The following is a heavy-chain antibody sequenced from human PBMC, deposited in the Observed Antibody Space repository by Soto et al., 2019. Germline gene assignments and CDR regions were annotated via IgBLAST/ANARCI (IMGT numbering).Heavy chain of an antibody. D-gene: IGHD3-22*01. V-gene: IGHV4-59*08. CDR1: GGSISSYY. J-gene: IGHJ3*02. Sequence: SETLSLTCTVSGGSISSYYWSWIRQPPGKGLEWIGYIYYSGSTNYNPSLKSRVTISVDTSKNQFSLKLSSVTAADTAVYYCARFHRITMIVVVTKAGAFDIWGQGTMVTVSS. CDR2: IYYSGST. CDR3: ARFHRITMIVVVTKAGAFDI.